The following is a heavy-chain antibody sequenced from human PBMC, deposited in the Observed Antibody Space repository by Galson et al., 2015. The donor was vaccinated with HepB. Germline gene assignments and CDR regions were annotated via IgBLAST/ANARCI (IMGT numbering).Heavy chain of an antibody. Sequence: SLRLSCAASGFTFSSAWMSWVRQAPGKGLEWVGRIKSKTDGGTTDYAAPVKGRFTISRDDSKNTLYLQMNSLKTEDTAVYYCTTAHRGRDFWSGYTYWYFDLWGRGTLVTVSS. CDR1: GFTFSSAW. V-gene: IGHV3-15*01. CDR2: IKSKTDGGTT. J-gene: IGHJ2*01. D-gene: IGHD3-3*01. CDR3: TTAHRGRDFWSGYTYWYFDL.